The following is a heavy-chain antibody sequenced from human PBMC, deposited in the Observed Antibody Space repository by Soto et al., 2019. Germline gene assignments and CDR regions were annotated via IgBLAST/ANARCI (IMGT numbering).Heavy chain of an antibody. J-gene: IGHJ4*02. Sequence: GGSLRLSCAASGFTFSSYGMHWVRQAPGKGLEWVAVISYDGSNKYYADSVKGRFTISRDNSKNTLYLQMNSLRAEDTAVYYCAKVSGYDSSGYDDYWGQGTLVTVSS. CDR3: AKVSGYDSSGYDDY. D-gene: IGHD3-22*01. CDR1: GFTFSSYG. CDR2: ISYDGSNK. V-gene: IGHV3-30*18.